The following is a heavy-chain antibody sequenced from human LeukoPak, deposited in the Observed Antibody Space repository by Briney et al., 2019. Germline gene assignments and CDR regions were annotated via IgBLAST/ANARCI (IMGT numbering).Heavy chain of an antibody. CDR2: INPSGGT. Sequence: SETLSLTCAVSGGSFSGYYWNWIRQPPGNGLEWIGEINPSGGTNYSPSLKSRVTISVNTSTNQFSLKVTSVTAADTAVYYCARGNNRDRLANWCQGTLITVSS. CDR1: GGSFSGYY. CDR3: ARGNNRDRLAN. J-gene: IGHJ4*02. V-gene: IGHV4-34*01. D-gene: IGHD3-10*01.